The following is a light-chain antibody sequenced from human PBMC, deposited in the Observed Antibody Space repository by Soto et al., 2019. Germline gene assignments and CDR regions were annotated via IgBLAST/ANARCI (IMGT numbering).Light chain of an antibody. CDR3: RQSYSTPYT. CDR2: AAS. Sequence: DIQMTQSPSSLSASVGDRVTITCRASQSISSYLNWYQQKPGKAPKLLIYAASSLQSGVPSRFSGRGAGTDFTLTISSLQPEDFATYCCRQSYSTPYTFGQGTKLEIK. J-gene: IGKJ2*01. V-gene: IGKV1-39*01. CDR1: QSISSY.